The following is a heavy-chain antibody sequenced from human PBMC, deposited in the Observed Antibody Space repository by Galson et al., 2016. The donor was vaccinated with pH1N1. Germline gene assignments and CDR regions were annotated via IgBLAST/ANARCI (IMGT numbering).Heavy chain of an antibody. CDR1: GFTFSSYW. J-gene: IGHJ6*02. V-gene: IGHV3-7*01. CDR3: ARKSLPDV. Sequence: SLRLSCAASGFTFSSYWMSWVRQAPGKGLEWVANIKQDGSVKYYVDAVKGRFTISRDNAKNSLYLQMNSLTGEDTAVYYCARKSLPDVWGQGTTVTVSS. CDR2: IKQDGSVK.